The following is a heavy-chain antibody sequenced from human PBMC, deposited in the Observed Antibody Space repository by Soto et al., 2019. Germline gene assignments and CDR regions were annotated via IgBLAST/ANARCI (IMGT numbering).Heavy chain of an antibody. D-gene: IGHD3-3*01. J-gene: IGHJ4*02. CDR2: ISGSGGST. V-gene: IGHV3-23*01. CDR3: AKYIIQERSLFSDY. CDR1: GFTSSAYA. Sequence: PGGSLRLSCAASGFTSSAYAMSWVGQAPGKGLEWVSAISGSGGSTYYADSVKGRFTISRDNSKNTLYLQMNSLRAEDTAVYYCAKYIIQERSLFSDYWDPGILVTGFS.